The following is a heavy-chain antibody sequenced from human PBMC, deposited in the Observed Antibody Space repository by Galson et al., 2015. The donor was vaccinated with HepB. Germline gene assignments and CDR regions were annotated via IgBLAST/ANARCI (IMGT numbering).Heavy chain of an antibody. D-gene: IGHD6-13*01. CDR2: ISAYNGNT. CDR1: GYTFTSYG. V-gene: IGHV1-18*04. J-gene: IGHJ3*02. Sequence: SVKVSCKASGYTFTSYGISWVRQAPGQGLEWMGWISAYNGNTNYAQKLQGRVTMTTDTSTSTAYMELRSLRSDDTAVYYCARASSSWYEDAFDIWGQGTMVTVSS. CDR3: ARASSSWYEDAFDI.